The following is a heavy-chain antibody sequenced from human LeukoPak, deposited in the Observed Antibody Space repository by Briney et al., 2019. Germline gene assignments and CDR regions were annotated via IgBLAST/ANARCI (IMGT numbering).Heavy chain of an antibody. CDR3: AKSGYNRFDY. CDR2: ISGSGSGGST. Sequence: GGSLRLSCAASGFTFSTYAMSWVRQAPGKGLEWVSSISGSGSGGSTYYADSVKGRFTISRDNSKNTLYLQMNSLIAEDTAVYYCAKSGYNRFDYWGQGTRVTVSS. D-gene: IGHD5-24*01. CDR1: GFTFSTYA. J-gene: IGHJ4*02. V-gene: IGHV3-23*01.